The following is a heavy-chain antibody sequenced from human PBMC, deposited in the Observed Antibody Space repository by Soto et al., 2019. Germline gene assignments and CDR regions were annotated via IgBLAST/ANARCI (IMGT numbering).Heavy chain of an antibody. CDR3: AREGYDAPYYYYGMDV. V-gene: IGHV3-21*01. Sequence: EVQLVESGGGLAKPGGSLRLSCAASGFTFSSYSMNWVRQAPGKGLEWVSSISSSSSYIYYADSVKGRFTISRDNAKNSLYLQMNSLRAEDTAVYYCAREGYDAPYYYYGMDVWGQGTTVTVSS. D-gene: IGHD5-12*01. CDR2: ISSSSSYI. J-gene: IGHJ6*02. CDR1: GFTFSSYS.